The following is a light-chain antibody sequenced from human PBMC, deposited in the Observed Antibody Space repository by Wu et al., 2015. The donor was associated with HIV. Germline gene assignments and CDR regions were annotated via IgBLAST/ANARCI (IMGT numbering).Light chain of an antibody. J-gene: IGKJ1*01. Sequence: DIQMTQSPSTLSASIGDRVTITCRASQSISNWLAWYQRKPGQAPKLLIYKASNLESGVPSRFSGSGSGTEFSLTISSLQPDDFATYYCQQYESFSPTFGQGTRVEIK. CDR1: QSISNW. CDR3: QQYESFSPT. CDR2: KAS. V-gene: IGKV1-5*03.